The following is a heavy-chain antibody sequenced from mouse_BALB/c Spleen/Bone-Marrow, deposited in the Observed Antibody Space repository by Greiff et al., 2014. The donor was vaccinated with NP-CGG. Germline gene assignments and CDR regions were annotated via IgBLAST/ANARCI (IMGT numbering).Heavy chain of an antibody. CDR3: ARDGNYAMDY. J-gene: IGHJ4*01. CDR2: IYYSGTI. Sequence: EVKVEESGPGLVKPSQTVSLTCTVTGISITTGNYRWSWIRQFPGNKLEWIGHIYYSGTITYNPSLTSRTTITRDTSKNQFFLEMNSLTAEDTATYYCARDGNYAMDYWGQGTSVTVSS. V-gene: IGHV3-5*02. CDR1: GISITTGNYR. D-gene: IGHD1-1*02.